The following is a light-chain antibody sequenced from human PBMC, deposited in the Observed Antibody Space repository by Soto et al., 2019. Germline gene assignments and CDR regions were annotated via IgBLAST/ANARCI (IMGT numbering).Light chain of an antibody. CDR3: QQHNSYPLT. CDR2: AAS. Sequence: DIQLIESASFLSASGADGVTIICRASQGIANYFAWYQQKPEKAPKLLIYAASTLQSGVTSRFSGSGSGTDFTLTISSLRPEDFGTYYCQQHNSYPLTFGGGTKVDI. CDR1: QGIANY. V-gene: IGKV1-9*01. J-gene: IGKJ4*02.